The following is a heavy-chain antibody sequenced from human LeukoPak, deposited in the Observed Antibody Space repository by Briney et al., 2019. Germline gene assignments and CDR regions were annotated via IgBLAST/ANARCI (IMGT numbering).Heavy chain of an antibody. CDR1: GFAFNFYI. CDR2: IGGDVSGT. V-gene: IGHV3-23*01. D-gene: IGHD1-26*01. J-gene: IGHJ4*02. Sequence: GSLRLSCAASGFAFNFYILNWVRQAPGKGLEWVSGIGGDVSGTYYADSVKARFTISRDNSKNTVYLQMNSLRAEDTALYYCAKFNPLVGTTKGYFDSWGQGTLVTVSS. CDR3: AKFNPLVGTTKGYFDS.